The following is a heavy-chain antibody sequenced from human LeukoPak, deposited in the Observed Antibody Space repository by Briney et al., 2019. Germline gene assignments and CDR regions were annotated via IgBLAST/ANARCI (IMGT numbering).Heavy chain of an antibody. Sequence: SETLCLTCTVSGVSISSDYWNWVRQPPGKGLEWIGYIYYSGSSTNYNPSLKSRVTISIDRSKNPLSLKLSTVTADDTAVYYCASQGQRLTLADYYDMDVWGQGTTVTVSS. J-gene: IGHJ6*02. CDR1: GVSISSDY. D-gene: IGHD4-23*01. CDR2: IYYSGSST. CDR3: ASQGQRLTLADYYDMDV. V-gene: IGHV4-59*08.